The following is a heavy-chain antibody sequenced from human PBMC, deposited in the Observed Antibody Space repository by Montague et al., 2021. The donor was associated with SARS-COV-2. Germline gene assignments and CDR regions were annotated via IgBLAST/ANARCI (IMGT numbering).Heavy chain of an antibody. CDR2: IYYSGST. D-gene: IGHD6-19*01. CDR1: GGSFSGYY. V-gene: IGHV4-59*01. Sequence: SETLSLTCAVYGGSFSGYYWSWIRQHPGKGLEWIGYIYYSGSTNYNPSLKSRVTISVDTSKNQFSLKLSSVTAADTAVYYCARLKGSGWNYYFDYWGQGTLVTVSS. J-gene: IGHJ4*02. CDR3: ARLKGSGWNYYFDY.